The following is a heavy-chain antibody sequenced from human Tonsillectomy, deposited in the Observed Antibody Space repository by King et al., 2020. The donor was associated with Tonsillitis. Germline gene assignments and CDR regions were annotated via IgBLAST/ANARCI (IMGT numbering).Heavy chain of an antibody. CDR1: GFRFNMYW. CDR3: ARAGAPYGIDV. CDR2: IKSDGSVK. Sequence: VQLVEFGGGLVQPGGSLRLSCAGSGFRFNMYWMVWVRQAPGKGLESVASIKSDGSVKNYVDSVKGRFTVSRDNAENSLDLQMNSLRVEDTALYYCARAGAPYGIDVWGQGTMVTVSS. V-gene: IGHV3-7*03. J-gene: IGHJ3*01. D-gene: IGHD1-26*01.